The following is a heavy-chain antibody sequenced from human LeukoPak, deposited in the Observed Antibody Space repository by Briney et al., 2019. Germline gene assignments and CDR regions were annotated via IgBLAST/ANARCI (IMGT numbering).Heavy chain of an antibody. CDR3: ARDRTGTTSFDY. CDR2: INTGNGDT. D-gene: IGHD1-7*01. V-gene: IGHV1-3*04. Sequence: GASVKVSCKASGYTFTSYAIHWVRQAPGQRLEWLGWINTGNGDTRYSQTFQGRVTITSYTSTSTAYMELSSLRSEDTAVYYCARDRTGTTSFDYWGQGTLVSVSS. CDR1: GYTFTSYA. J-gene: IGHJ4*02.